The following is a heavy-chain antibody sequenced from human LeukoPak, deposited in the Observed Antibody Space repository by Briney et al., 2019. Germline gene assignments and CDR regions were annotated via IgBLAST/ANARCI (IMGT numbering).Heavy chain of an antibody. CDR1: GGSISSYY. V-gene: IGHV4-59*08. J-gene: IGHJ3*02. Sequence: SETLSLTCTVSGGSISSYYWSWIRQPPGKGLEWIGYIYHSGSTNYNPSLKSRVTISVDTSRNQFSLKLSSVTAADTAVYYCASSMVRGQKAFDIWGQGTMVTVSS. CDR2: IYHSGST. CDR3: ASSMVRGQKAFDI. D-gene: IGHD3-10*01.